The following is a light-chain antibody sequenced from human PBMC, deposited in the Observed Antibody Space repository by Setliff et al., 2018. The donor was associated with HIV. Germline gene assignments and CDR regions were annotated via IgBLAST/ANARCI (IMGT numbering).Light chain of an antibody. V-gene: IGLV2-14*03. Sequence: QSVLTQPASVSGSTGQSITISCTGTSSDVGGYNYVSWFQKHPGEAPKLMIYDVSHRPSGVSSRFSGSKSGNTASLTISGLQAEDEGDYYCSSYTGSRNYVFGTGTKVTVL. CDR3: SSYTGSRNYV. CDR1: SSDVGGYNY. CDR2: DVS. J-gene: IGLJ1*01.